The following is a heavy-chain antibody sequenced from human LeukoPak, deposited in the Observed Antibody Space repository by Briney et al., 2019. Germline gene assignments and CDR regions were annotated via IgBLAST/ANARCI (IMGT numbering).Heavy chain of an antibody. J-gene: IGHJ4*02. D-gene: IGHD1-1*01. V-gene: IGHV3-23*01. CDR2: ISGSGGGT. Sequence: GGSLRLSCAASGFTFSSYAMSWVRQAPGKGLEWVSAISGSGGGTYYADSVKGRFTISRDNSKNTLYLQMNSLRAEDTAVYYSAKWKGPPVGLDYWGQGILVTVSS. CDR3: AKWKGPPVGLDY. CDR1: GFTFSSYA.